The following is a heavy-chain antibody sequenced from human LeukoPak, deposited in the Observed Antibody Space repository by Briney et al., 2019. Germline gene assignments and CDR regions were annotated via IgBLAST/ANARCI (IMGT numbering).Heavy chain of an antibody. D-gene: IGHD1-14*01. J-gene: IGHJ4*02. CDR1: GFTFSGHW. CDR3: TRDRSRAEDD. V-gene: IGHV3-7*01. Sequence: GGSLRLSCAAPGFTFSGHWMSWVRQAPGKGLEWVANINQGGSDKYYVDSVKGRFTISRDNANNLLHLQMNSLRGEDTAVYYCTRDRSRAEDDWGQGTLVTVSS. CDR2: INQGGSDK.